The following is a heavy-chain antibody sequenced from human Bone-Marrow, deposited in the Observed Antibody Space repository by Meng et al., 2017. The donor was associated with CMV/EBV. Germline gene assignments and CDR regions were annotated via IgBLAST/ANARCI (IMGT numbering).Heavy chain of an antibody. J-gene: IGHJ5*02. CDR2: INPNSGGT. D-gene: IGHD2-2*01. Sequence: TFTGYYMNWVRQAPGQGLEWMGWINPNSGGTNYAQKLQGRVTMTRDTSISTAYMEVSRLRSDDTAVYYCARDWGCSSTSCYVLDPWGQGTLVTVSS. V-gene: IGHV1-2*02. CDR1: TFTGYY. CDR3: ARDWGCSSTSCYVLDP.